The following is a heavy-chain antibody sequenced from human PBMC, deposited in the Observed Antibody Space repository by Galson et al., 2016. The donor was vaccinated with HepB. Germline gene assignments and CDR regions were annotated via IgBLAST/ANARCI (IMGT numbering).Heavy chain of an antibody. J-gene: IGHJ5*02. V-gene: IGHV6-1*01. CDR1: GDSVSRNSGS. CDR3: VGESHISGWFTWFDP. D-gene: IGHD6-19*01. Sequence: CAISGDSVSRNSGSWNWIRQSPSGGLEWLGRTYYTRSRWYTDYAVSVTGRITINPDTSKNQFSLHLKSVTPEDTAMYYCVGESHISGWFTWFDPWGQGTLVTVSS. CDR2: TYYTRSRWYT.